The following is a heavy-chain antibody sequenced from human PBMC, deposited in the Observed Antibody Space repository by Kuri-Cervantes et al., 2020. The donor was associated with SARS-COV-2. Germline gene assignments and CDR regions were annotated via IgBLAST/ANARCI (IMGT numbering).Heavy chain of an antibody. D-gene: IGHD5-24*01. Sequence: SVKVSCKASGGPFSKFTINWVRQAPGQGLEWMGGIIPMFGVISYTQKFQGRVTITADESTSTSYMELGSLRSDDTAVYYCARNLGAGDGYNRGFDYWGQGTLVTVSS. V-gene: IGHV1-69*13. CDR3: ARNLGAGDGYNRGFDY. CDR2: IIPMFGVI. CDR1: GGPFSKFT. J-gene: IGHJ4*02.